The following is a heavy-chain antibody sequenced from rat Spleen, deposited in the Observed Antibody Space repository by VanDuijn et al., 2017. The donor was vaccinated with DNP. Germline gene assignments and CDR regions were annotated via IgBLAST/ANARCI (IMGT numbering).Heavy chain of an antibody. Sequence: QVQLKESGPGMVQPSQTLSLTCTVSGFSLTDYSVYWVRQPSGKGLEWMGRMRYNGDTAYNSGLKSRLRISRDTSKSQVFLKMNSLQTEDTAMYFCARYYGYNYYAMDAWGQGTSVTVSS. V-gene: IGHV2S30*01. CDR1: GFSLTDYS. CDR2: MRYNGDT. J-gene: IGHJ4*01. CDR3: ARYYGYNYYAMDA. D-gene: IGHD1-9*01.